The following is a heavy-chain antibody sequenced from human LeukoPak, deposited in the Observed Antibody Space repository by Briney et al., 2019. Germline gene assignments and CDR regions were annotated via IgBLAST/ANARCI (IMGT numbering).Heavy chain of an antibody. CDR3: AKVREMVTKLDAFDI. CDR1: GFTFSNYG. Sequence: GGSLRLSCAASGFTFSNYGMHWVRRAPGKGLEWVAFIRHDGSNKYYADSVKGRFTISRDNSKNTLYLQMNSLKPEDTTVYYCAKVREMVTKLDAFDIWGQGTMVTVSS. V-gene: IGHV3-30*02. J-gene: IGHJ3*02. CDR2: IRHDGSNK. D-gene: IGHD5-24*01.